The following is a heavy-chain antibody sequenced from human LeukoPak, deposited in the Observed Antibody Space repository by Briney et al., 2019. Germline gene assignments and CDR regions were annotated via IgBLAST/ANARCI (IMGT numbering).Heavy chain of an antibody. CDR1: GFTFSVSY. CDR3: TKRVKYGGTWDHFAD. D-gene: IGHD1-26*01. J-gene: IGHJ4*02. CDR2: VNADGGNT. V-gene: IGHV3-23*01. Sequence: SGGSLRLSCAASGFTFSVSYMSWIRQAPGKGLEWVSTVNADGGNTYYADSVKGRFTISRDNSKSTLILQMNSLRVEDTALYYCTKRVKYGGTWDHFADWGQGTLVTVSS.